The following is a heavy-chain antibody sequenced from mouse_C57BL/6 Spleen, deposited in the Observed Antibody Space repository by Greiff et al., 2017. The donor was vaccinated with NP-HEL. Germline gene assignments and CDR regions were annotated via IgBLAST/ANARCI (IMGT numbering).Heavy chain of an antibody. CDR3: ARSGIYYGNLYWYFDV. Sequence: EVQLQQSGPELVKPGASVKIPCKASGYTFTDYNMDWVKQSHGKSLEWIGDINPNNGGTIYNQKFKGKATLTVDKSSSTAYMELRSLTSEDTAVYYCARSGIYYGNLYWYFDVWGTGTTVTVSS. D-gene: IGHD2-1*01. CDR1: GYTFTDYN. V-gene: IGHV1-18*01. CDR2: INPNNGGT. J-gene: IGHJ1*03.